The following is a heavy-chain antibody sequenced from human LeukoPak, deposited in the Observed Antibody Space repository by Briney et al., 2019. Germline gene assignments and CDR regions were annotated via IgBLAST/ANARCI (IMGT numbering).Heavy chain of an antibody. CDR1: GFSFSRYE. D-gene: IGHD2-15*01. J-gene: IGHJ5*02. CDR2: ISRSGDST. V-gene: IGHV3-23*01. CDR3: AKAPSCSGGSCYSFWFDP. Sequence: GGSLRLSCAASGFSFSRYELSWIRQAPGKGLEWVSAISRSGDSTYYTDSVKGRFTISRDNSRNTLSLQMNNLRAEDTAVYYCAKAPSCSGGSCYSFWFDPWGQGTLVTVSS.